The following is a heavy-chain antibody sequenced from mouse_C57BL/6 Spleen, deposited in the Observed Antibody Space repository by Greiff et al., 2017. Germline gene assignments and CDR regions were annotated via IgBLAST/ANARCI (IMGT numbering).Heavy chain of an antibody. CDR3: TNYYGSSLRAWFAY. CDR2: IYPGNSDT. Sequence: EVQLQQSGTVLARPGASVKMSCKTSGYTFTSYWMHWVKQRPGQGLEWIGAIYPGNSDTRYNQKFKGKAKLTAVTSASTAYMELSSLTNEDSAVYYCTNYYGSSLRAWFAYWGQGTLVTVSA. D-gene: IGHD1-1*01. CDR1: GYTFTSYW. J-gene: IGHJ3*01. V-gene: IGHV1-5*01.